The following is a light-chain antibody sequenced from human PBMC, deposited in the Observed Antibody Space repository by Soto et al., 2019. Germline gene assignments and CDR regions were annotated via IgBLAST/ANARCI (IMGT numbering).Light chain of an antibody. CDR2: AAS. Sequence: DIRMTQSPSSLSASVGDRVTITCRASQRVSTYLNWYQQKPEKAPKLLIYAASSLQSGVPSRFSGSGSGTDFTLTISSLQPEDFATYYCQQSYSTPRAFGQGTKLEIK. V-gene: IGKV1-39*01. J-gene: IGKJ2*01. CDR3: QQSYSTPRA. CDR1: QRVSTY.